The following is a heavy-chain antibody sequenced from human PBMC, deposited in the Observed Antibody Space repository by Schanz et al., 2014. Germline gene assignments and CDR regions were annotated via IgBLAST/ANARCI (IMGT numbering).Heavy chain of an antibody. J-gene: IGHJ4*02. CDR1: GLIFSTYT. CDR2: ISFSGNTI. D-gene: IGHD6-19*01. V-gene: IGHV3-48*01. CDR3: ASPPISVAGRLADY. Sequence: EVQLVESGGGLVRPGGSLRLSCTTSGLIFSTYTLNWVRQAPGKGLEWISYISFSGNTIYYADSVKGRFTISRDNAKNSVFLQMNRLRAEDTAVYYCASPPISVAGRLADYWGQGILVAVSS.